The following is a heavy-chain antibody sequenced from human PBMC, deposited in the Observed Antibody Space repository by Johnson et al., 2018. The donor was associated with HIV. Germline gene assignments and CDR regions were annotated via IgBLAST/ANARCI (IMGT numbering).Heavy chain of an antibody. V-gene: IGHV3-30-3*01. Sequence: QVQLVESGGGVVQPGRSLRLSCAASGFTFSSYAMHWVRQAPGKGLEWVAVISYDGSNKYYADSVKGRFTISRDNSKNTLYLQINSLKTEDTAVYYCTTLAESSSAMYAFDIWGQGTMLTVSS. J-gene: IGHJ3*02. CDR3: TTLAESSSAMYAFDI. CDR1: GFTFSSYA. D-gene: IGHD6-6*01. CDR2: ISYDGSNK.